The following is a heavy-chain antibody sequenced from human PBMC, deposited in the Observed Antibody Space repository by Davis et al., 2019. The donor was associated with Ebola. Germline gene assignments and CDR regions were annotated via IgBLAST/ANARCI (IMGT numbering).Heavy chain of an antibody. Sequence: PGGSLRLSCAASGFTFSSYGMHWVRQAPGKGLEWVAFIRYDGSNKYYADSVKGRFTISRDNSKNTLYLQMNSLRAEDTAVYYCAKQERCSSTSCYLSYYYYYMDVWGKGTTVTVSS. CDR2: IRYDGSNK. J-gene: IGHJ6*03. CDR1: GFTFSSYG. CDR3: AKQERCSSTSCYLSYYYYYMDV. D-gene: IGHD2-2*01. V-gene: IGHV3-30*02.